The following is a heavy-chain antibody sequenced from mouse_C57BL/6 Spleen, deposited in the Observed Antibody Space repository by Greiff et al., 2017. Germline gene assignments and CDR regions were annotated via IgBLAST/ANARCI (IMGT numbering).Heavy chain of an antibody. CDR1: GFTFSSYA. V-gene: IGHV5-4*01. Sequence: EVMLVESGGGLVKPGGSLKLSCAASGFTFSSYAMSWVRQTPEKRLEWVATISDGGSYTYYPDNVKGRFTISRDNAKNNLYLQMSHLKSEDTAMYYCAREGYGKDAMDYWGQGTSVTVSS. J-gene: IGHJ4*01. CDR3: AREGYGKDAMDY. D-gene: IGHD2-10*02. CDR2: ISDGGSYT.